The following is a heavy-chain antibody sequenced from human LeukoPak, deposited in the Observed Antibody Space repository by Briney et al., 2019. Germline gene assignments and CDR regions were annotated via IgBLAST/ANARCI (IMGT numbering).Heavy chain of an antibody. V-gene: IGHV1-3*01. Sequence: ASVKLSCKASGYTFTSYAMHWVRQAPGQRLEWMGWINAGNGNTKYSQKFQGRVTITRDTSASTAYMELSSLRSEDTAVYYCARDKRIQLWLPDYWAREPWSPSPQ. CDR1: GYTFTSYA. J-gene: IGHJ4*02. CDR3: ARDKRIQLWLPDY. D-gene: IGHD5-18*01. CDR2: INAGNGNT.